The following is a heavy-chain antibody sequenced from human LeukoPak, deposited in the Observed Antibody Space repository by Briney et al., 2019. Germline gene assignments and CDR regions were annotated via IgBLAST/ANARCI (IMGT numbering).Heavy chain of an antibody. V-gene: IGHV3-23*01. J-gene: IGHJ4*02. CDR1: GFTFSSYA. CDR3: ARDSSSWYIFDY. CDR2: IGGSGDRT. D-gene: IGHD6-13*01. Sequence: GGSLRLSCAASGFTFSSYAMSWVRQAPGKGLEWVSAIGGSGDRTYYADSVKGRFTLSRDNSKNTLYLQMNSLRAEDTAVYYCARDSSSWYIFDYWGQGTLVTVSS.